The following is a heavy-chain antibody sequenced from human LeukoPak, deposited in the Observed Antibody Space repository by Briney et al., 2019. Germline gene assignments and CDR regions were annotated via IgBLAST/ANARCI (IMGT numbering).Heavy chain of an antibody. Sequence: SETLSLTCTVSSGSIRNYYWSWIRQPPGKGLEWIGYIYYSGSTNYNPSLKSRVTISVDTSKNQFSLKLSSVTAADTAVYYCARASEWIQLWSYSDYWGQGTLVTVSS. CDR3: ARASEWIQLWSYSDY. D-gene: IGHD5-18*01. V-gene: IGHV4-59*08. J-gene: IGHJ4*02. CDR2: IYYSGST. CDR1: SGSIRNYY.